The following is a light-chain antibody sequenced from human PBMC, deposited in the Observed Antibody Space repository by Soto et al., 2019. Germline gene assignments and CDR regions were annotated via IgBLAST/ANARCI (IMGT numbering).Light chain of an antibody. CDR1: SSDIGAYHY. J-gene: IGLJ2*01. CDR2: AVN. V-gene: IGLV2-14*01. Sequence: QSALTQAASVSGSPGQSITISRTGTSSDIGAYHYVSWYQQRPGKAPKVLIYAVNNRPSGISDRFSGSKSGNTASLTISGLQAEDEAVYYSNSYTDSDTVIFGGGTKLTVL. CDR3: NSYTDSDTVI.